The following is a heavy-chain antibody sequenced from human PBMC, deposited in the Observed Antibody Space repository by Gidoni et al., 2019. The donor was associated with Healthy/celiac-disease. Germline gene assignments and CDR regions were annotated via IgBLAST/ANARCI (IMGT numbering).Heavy chain of an antibody. CDR2: ISGSGGST. CDR3: AKDGPDYGSGSYYPDY. CDR1: GFTFSSYA. Sequence: EVQLLESGGGLVQPGGSLRLSCAASGFTFSSYAMSWVRQAPGKGLEWVSAISGSGGSTYYADSVKGRFTISRDNSKNTLYLQMNSLRAEDTAVYYCAKDGPDYGSGSYYPDYWGQGTLVTVSS. J-gene: IGHJ4*02. V-gene: IGHV3-23*01. D-gene: IGHD3-10*01.